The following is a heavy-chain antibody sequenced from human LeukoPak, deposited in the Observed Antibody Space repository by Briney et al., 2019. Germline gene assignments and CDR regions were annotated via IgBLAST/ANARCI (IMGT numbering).Heavy chain of an antibody. D-gene: IGHD5/OR15-5a*01. J-gene: IGHJ4*02. V-gene: IGHV3-7*03. CDR1: AGFTFSDYW. Sequence: GGSLRLSCAASAGFTFSDYWMSWVRQAPGKVLEWVAIIKQDGREKLYVDSVKGRFTISRDNAKSSLYLQMNSLRAEDTAVYYGVSVVGGLPDYCGQGTLVTVSS. CDR2: IKQDGREK. CDR3: VSVVGGLPDY.